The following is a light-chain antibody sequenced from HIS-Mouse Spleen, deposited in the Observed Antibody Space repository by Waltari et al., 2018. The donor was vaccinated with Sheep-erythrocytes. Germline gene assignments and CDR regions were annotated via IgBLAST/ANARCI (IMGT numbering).Light chain of an antibody. CDR1: QGLSSC. CDR3: KQLKSYPLT. J-gene: IGKJ3*01. Sequence: DIQLTQSPLSLSASAGDTVTIPCRSSQGLSSCFAWYQQKPGKPPKLLIYAASTLHSGVPERFSGSGSGTEFTLTISSLQAEDFATYYCKQLKSYPLTFGPGTKVDIK. CDR2: AAS. V-gene: IGKV1-9*01.